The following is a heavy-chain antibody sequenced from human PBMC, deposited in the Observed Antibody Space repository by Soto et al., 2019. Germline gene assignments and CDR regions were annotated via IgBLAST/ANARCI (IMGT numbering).Heavy chain of an antibody. Sequence: SETLSLTCVVSGGSLSDYFWSWIRQPPGMALEWIGEINHLGSINYNPSLKSQVTMSVDTSKNHFSLTLNSVTAADTATYYCARGGISHWAYFYYMDVWDRGTTVTVSS. D-gene: IGHD2-21*01. J-gene: IGHJ6*03. CDR1: GGSLSDYF. V-gene: IGHV4-34*01. CDR2: INHLGSI. CDR3: ARGGISHWAYFYYMDV.